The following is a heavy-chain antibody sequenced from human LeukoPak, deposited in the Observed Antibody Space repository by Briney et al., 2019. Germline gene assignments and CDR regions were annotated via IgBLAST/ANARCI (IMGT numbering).Heavy chain of an antibody. CDR3: ARPGRYGDYVFDY. D-gene: IGHD4-17*01. V-gene: IGHV5-51*01. J-gene: IGHJ4*02. CDR1: GYSFTSYW. CDR2: IYPGDSDT. Sequence: SCXXXGYSFTSYWXXWVRQLPGKGLEXMGIIYPGDSDTRYSPSFQGQVTISADKSISTAYLQWSSLKASDTAMYYCARPGRYGDYVFDYWGQGTLVTVSS.